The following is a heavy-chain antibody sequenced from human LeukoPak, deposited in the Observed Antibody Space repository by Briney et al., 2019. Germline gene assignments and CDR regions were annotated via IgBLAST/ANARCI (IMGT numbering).Heavy chain of an antibody. CDR1: GYTFTGYY. CDR2: INPNSGGT. CDR3: ARDPLSVAGTFDY. J-gene: IGHJ4*02. Sequence: VASVKVSCKASGYTFTGYYMHWVRQAPGQGLEWMGWINPNSGGTNYAQKFQGRVTITADKSTSTAYMELSSLRSEDTAVYYCARDPLSVAGTFDYWGQGTLVTVSS. V-gene: IGHV1-2*02. D-gene: IGHD6-19*01.